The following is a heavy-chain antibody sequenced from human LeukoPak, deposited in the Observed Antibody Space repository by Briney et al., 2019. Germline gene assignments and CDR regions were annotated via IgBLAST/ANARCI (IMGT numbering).Heavy chain of an antibody. Sequence: GASVKVSCKASGGTFSSYAISWVRQAPGQGLEWMGWIHAGNGNTKSSQKFQGRITISRDTSASTVYMELSSLRSEDTAVYYCARYDGWFDPWGQGTLVTVSS. CDR1: GGTFSSYA. D-gene: IGHD3-16*01. J-gene: IGHJ5*02. CDR3: ARYDGWFDP. V-gene: IGHV1-3*01. CDR2: IHAGNGNT.